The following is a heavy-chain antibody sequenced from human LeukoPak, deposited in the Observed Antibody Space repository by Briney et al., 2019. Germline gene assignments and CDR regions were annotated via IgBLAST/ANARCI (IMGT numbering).Heavy chain of an antibody. Sequence: GGSLRLSCAASGFTFSNYAMSWVRQAPGKGLEWVSAISGTGDNTYYADSVKGRFTISRDTSINTLYLQMNSLRAEDTAVYYCAKLSIVVVPAATDVWGQGTTVTVSS. CDR2: ISGTGDNT. J-gene: IGHJ6*02. CDR1: GFTFSNYA. CDR3: AKLSIVVVPAATDV. D-gene: IGHD2-2*01. V-gene: IGHV3-23*01.